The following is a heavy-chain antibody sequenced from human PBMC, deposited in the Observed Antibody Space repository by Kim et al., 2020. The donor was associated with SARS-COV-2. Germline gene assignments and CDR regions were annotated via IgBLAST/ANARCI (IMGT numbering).Heavy chain of an antibody. Sequence: SETLSLTCTVSGGSISSSSYYWGWIRQPPGKGLEWIGSIYDSGSTYYNPSLKSRVTISVDTSKNQFSLKLSFVTAADTAVYYCASGEYFDWLFSFYICGQGTMVTVSS. CDR1: GGSISSSSYY. J-gene: IGHJ3*02. D-gene: IGHD3-9*01. V-gene: IGHV4-39*01. CDR3: ASGEYFDWLFSFYI. CDR2: IYDSGST.